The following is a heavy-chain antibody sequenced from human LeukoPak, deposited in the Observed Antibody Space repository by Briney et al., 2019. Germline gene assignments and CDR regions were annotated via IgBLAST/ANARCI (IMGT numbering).Heavy chain of an antibody. J-gene: IGHJ4*02. Sequence: ASVKVSCKVSGYTFTELSMHWVRQAPGKGLEWMGSFDPEDGETIYAQKFQGRVTMTEDTSTDTAYMELSSLRSEDTAVYYCATTPYSSSWYSFDYWGQGTLVTVSS. V-gene: IGHV1-24*01. CDR2: FDPEDGET. D-gene: IGHD6-13*01. CDR1: GYTFTELS. CDR3: ATTPYSSSWYSFDY.